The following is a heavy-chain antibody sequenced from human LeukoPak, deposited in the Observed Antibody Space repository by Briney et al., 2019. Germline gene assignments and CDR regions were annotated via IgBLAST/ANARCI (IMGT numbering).Heavy chain of an antibody. Sequence: ASVKVSCKASGYTFTGYYMHWVRQAPGQGLEWMGRINPNSGGTNYAQKFQGRVTMTRDTSISTAYMELSRLRSDDTAVYYCARTPLRIVVVTATKSWFDPWGQGTLATVSS. D-gene: IGHD2-21*02. CDR2: INPNSGGT. CDR3: ARTPLRIVVVTATKSWFDP. J-gene: IGHJ5*02. V-gene: IGHV1-2*06. CDR1: GYTFTGYY.